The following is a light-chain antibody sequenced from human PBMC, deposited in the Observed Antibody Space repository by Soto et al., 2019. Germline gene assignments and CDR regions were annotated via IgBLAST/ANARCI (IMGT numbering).Light chain of an antibody. CDR3: QQYGSLPIT. J-gene: IGKJ5*01. CDR1: QSVTSSY. V-gene: IGKV3-20*01. Sequence: EIVLTQSPGTLSLAPGDRATLSCRASQSVTSSYLAWWQQKPGQAPRLLIYGASSRATGIPDRFSGSGSGTDFTLSISRLEPEDFAVYYCQQYGSLPITFGQGTRLEIK. CDR2: GAS.